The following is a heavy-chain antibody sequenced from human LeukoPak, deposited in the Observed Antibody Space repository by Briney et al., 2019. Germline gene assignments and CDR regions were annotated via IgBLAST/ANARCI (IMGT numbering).Heavy chain of an antibody. Sequence: GGSLRLSCAASGFTFSSYAMSWVRQAPGKGLEWVSAISGSGGSTYYADSVKGRFTISRDNSKNTLYLQMNSLRAEDTAVYYCARSPGVNSGPDSFDYWGQGTLVTVSS. D-gene: IGHD1-26*01. V-gene: IGHV3-23*01. CDR1: GFTFSSYA. CDR3: ARSPGVNSGPDSFDY. J-gene: IGHJ4*02. CDR2: ISGSGGST.